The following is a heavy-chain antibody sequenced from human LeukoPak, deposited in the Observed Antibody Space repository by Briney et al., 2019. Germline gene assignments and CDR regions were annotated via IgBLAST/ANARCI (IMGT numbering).Heavy chain of an antibody. J-gene: IGHJ4*02. CDR2: IWYDGTNK. CDR1: GLTFSSYG. Sequence: GGSLRLSCAASGLTFSSYGMHWVRQAPDKGLDWVAVIWYDGTNKYYADSVKGRFTISRDNSKNTLYLQMNSLRAEDTAVYYCTTDWVSSMGTYFDYWGQGTLVTVSS. D-gene: IGHD2/OR15-2a*01. CDR3: TTDWVSSMGTYFDY. V-gene: IGHV3-33*01.